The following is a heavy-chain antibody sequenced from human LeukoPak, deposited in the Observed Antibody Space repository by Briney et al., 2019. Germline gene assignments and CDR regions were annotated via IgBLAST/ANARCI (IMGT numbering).Heavy chain of an antibody. J-gene: IGHJ4*02. D-gene: IGHD6-19*01. Sequence: GGSLRLSCAASGFTFSSYAMSWVRQAPGQGLEWVSAISGSCGSTYYADSVKGRFTISRDNYKNTLYLQMNSLRAEDTDVYYCAKLGSGSGWYGGFDYWGQGTLVTVSS. CDR3: AKLGSGSGWYGGFDY. CDR1: GFTFSSYA. V-gene: IGHV3-23*01. CDR2: ISGSCGST.